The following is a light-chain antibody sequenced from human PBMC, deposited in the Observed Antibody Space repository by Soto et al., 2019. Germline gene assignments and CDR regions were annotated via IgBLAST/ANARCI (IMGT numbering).Light chain of an antibody. CDR2: LNSDGSH. CDR3: QTWGTGIVV. Sequence: QSVLTQSPSASVSLGASVKLTCTLSSGHSSDAIAWHQQQPEKGPRFLMNLNSDGSHTKGDGIPDRFSGSSSGAERYLTISSLQSEDEADYYCQTWGTGIVVFGGGTKVTVL. CDR1: SGHSSDA. J-gene: IGLJ2*01. V-gene: IGLV4-69*01.